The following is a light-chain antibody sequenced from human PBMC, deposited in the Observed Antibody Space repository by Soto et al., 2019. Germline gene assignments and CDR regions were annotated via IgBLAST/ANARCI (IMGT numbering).Light chain of an antibody. CDR3: QQYKSYLYT. V-gene: IGKV2-28*01. Sequence: DIVMTQSPLSLPVTPGEPASISCRSSQSLLYSNGYNYLDCYLQKPGQSPQLLIYFGSNRASGVPDRFSGSGSGTEFTLTISSLQPDDVATYYCQQYKSYLYTVRQGTKVDIK. CDR1: QSLLYSNGYNY. CDR2: FGS. J-gene: IGKJ2*01.